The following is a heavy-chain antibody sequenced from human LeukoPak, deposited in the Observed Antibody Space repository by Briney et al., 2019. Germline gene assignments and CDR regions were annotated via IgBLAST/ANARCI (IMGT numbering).Heavy chain of an antibody. CDR2: ISNNYNT. V-gene: IGHV3-21*01. Sequence: GSLRLSCGASGFTFSSHSMDWVRQAPGKGLEWVSSISNNYNTYYAESVKGRFTISRDNAKNSLYLQMDSLRAEDTAVYYCARETHTWNQLPLDYWGQGTLVTVSS. D-gene: IGHD1-20*01. CDR3: ARETHTWNQLPLDY. J-gene: IGHJ4*02. CDR1: GFTFSSHS.